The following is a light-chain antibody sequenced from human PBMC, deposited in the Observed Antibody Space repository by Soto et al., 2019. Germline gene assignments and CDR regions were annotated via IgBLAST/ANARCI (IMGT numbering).Light chain of an antibody. CDR1: QSVSSY. CDR3: QQSSNLPPYT. CDR2: DAS. V-gene: IGKV3-11*01. J-gene: IGKJ2*01. Sequence: EIVLTQSPATLSLSPGERATLSCRASQSVSSYLAWYQQKPGQAPRLLIYDASNRATGIPARFSGSGSGTDFTLPISSLEPEDFSVYYCQQSSNLPPYTFGRGTKLESK.